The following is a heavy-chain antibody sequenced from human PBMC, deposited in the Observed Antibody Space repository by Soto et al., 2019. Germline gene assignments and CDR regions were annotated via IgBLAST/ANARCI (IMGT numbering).Heavy chain of an antibody. CDR1: GYTFTNFG. Sequence: QVQLVQSGAEVKKPGASVKVSCKASGYTFTNFGISWVRQAPGQGLEWMGWISAYNGNTNYAQKFQGRVTMTTDTSTSTDYMAVRRLRLDDTAVYYCARGGTPIDSWGQGTLVTVSS. CDR2: ISAYNGNT. CDR3: ARGGTPIDS. D-gene: IGHD3-16*01. V-gene: IGHV1-18*01. J-gene: IGHJ4*02.